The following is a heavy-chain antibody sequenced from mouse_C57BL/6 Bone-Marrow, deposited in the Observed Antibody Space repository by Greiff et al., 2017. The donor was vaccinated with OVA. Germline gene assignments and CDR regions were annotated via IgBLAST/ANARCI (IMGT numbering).Heavy chain of an antibody. D-gene: IGHD2-12*01. CDR2: ISYDGSN. CDR1: GYSITSGYY. J-gene: IGHJ2*01. Sequence: EVKLMESGPGLVKPSQSLSLTCSVTGYSITSGYYWNWIRQFPGNKLEWMGYISYDGSNNYNPSLKNRISITRDTSKNQFFLKLNSVTTEDTATYYCARGNLVFDYWGQGTTLTVSS. CDR3: ARGNLVFDY. V-gene: IGHV3-6*01.